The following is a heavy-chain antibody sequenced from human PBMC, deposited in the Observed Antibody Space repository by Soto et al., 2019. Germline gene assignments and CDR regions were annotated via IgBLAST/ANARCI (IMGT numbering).Heavy chain of an antibody. CDR2: ISGSGGST. CDR1: GFTFSSYA. J-gene: IGHJ4*02. V-gene: IGHV3-23*01. CDR3: AKGGVGDYVGRFAY. Sequence: PGGSLRLSCAASGFTFSSYAMSWVRQAPGKGLEWVSAISGSGGSTYYADSVKGRFTISRDNSKNTLYLQMNSLRAEDTAVYYYAKGGVGDYVGRFAYWGQGTLVTVSS. D-gene: IGHD4-17*01.